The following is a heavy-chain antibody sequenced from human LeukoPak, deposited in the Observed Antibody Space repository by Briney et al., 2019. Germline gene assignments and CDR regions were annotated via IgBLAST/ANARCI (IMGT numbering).Heavy chain of an antibody. CDR3: ERAPLIYDFWSGYTQNPPDAFDI. D-gene: IGHD3-3*01. J-gene: IGHJ3*02. Sequence: SETLSLTCTVSGGSISSYYWSWIRQPPGKGLEWIGYIYYSGSTNYNPSLKSRVTISVDTSKNQFSLKLSSVTAADTAVYYCERAPLIYDFWSGYTQNPPDAFDIWGQGTMVTVSS. CDR1: GGSISSYY. CDR2: IYYSGST. V-gene: IGHV4-59*01.